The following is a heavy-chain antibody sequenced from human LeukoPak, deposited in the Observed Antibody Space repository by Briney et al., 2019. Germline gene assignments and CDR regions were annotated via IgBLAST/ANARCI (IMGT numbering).Heavy chain of an antibody. CDR2: IGTAGDT. Sequence: GRSLRLSCAASGFTFSSYDTHWVRQATGKGLEWVSAIGTAGDTYYPGSVRGRFTISRENAKNSLYLQMNSLRAGDTAVYYCARGFGGGNSAYGDYWGQGILVTVSS. V-gene: IGHV3-13*01. D-gene: IGHD5-12*01. CDR1: GFTFSSYD. J-gene: IGHJ4*02. CDR3: ARGFGGGNSAYGDY.